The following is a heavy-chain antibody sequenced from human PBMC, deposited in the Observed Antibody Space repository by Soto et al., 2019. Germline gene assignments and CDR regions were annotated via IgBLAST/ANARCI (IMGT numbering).Heavy chain of an antibody. J-gene: IGHJ6*02. CDR2: FDPEDGET. CDR1: GYTLTELS. D-gene: IGHD3-3*01. CDR3: ATDHTSFGPAHENGMDV. Sequence: ASVKVSCKVSGYTLTELSMHWVRQAPGKGLEWMGGFDPEDGETIYAQKFQGRVTMTEDTSTDTAYMELSSLRSEDTAVYYCATDHTSFGPAHENGMDVWGQGTTVTVSS. V-gene: IGHV1-24*01.